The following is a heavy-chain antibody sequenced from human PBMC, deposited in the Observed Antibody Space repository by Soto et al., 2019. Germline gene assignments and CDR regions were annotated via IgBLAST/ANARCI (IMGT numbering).Heavy chain of an antibody. CDR2: VYVHWTT. V-gene: IGHV4-4*07. Sequence: QLQLQESGPGLVTASEPLSLSCTFSGVAFSSVYWNWVRQTAGGGLDWIWHVYVHWTTTYNPSLKRRIILSQEPSKNQYPRNLPSVTAADTARYFCAADTGGGARAFEYCGQGMLATVSS. D-gene: IGHD3-16*01. CDR3: AADTGGGARAFEY. CDR1: GVAFSSVY. J-gene: IGHJ4*02.